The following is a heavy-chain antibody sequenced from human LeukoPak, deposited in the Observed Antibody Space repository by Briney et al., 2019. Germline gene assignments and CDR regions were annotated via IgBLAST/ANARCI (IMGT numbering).Heavy chain of an antibody. V-gene: IGHV3-7*01. CDR1: GFTFSSYW. CDR3: AREEGYYYDSSGYYFDY. CDR2: IKQDGSEK. D-gene: IGHD3-22*01. Sequence: PGGSLRLSCAASGFTFSSYWMSWVRQAPGKGLEWVANIKQDGSEKYYVDSVKGRFTISRDNSKNTLYLQMNSLRAEDTAVYYCAREEGYYYDSSGYYFDYWGQGTLVTVSS. J-gene: IGHJ4*02.